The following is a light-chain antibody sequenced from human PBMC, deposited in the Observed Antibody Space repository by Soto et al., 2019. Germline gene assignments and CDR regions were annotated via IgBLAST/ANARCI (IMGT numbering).Light chain of an antibody. Sequence: EVGLTQSPGTLSLSPGERATLSCRASQGVTTAYFAWYQHKPGQAPRLLIYGASNRATGIPDRFSGSGSGPDFTLTISRLEPEDFSVYSCQQYGASPLFTFGPGTKVDL. CDR2: GAS. J-gene: IGKJ3*01. V-gene: IGKV3-20*01. CDR1: QGVTTAY. CDR3: QQYGASPLFT.